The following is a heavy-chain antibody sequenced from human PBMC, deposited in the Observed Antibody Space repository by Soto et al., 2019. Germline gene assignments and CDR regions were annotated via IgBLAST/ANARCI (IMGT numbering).Heavy chain of an antibody. Sequence: SETMSLTCVVSGGSLSDYVVSWIRQPPGMALEWIGEINHLGSINYNPSLKSRVTMSVDTSKNQFSLTLNSVTAADTATYYCARGGISHWAYFYYMDVWDRGTTVTVSS. CDR1: GGSLSDYV. J-gene: IGHJ6*03. CDR3: ARGGISHWAYFYYMDV. CDR2: INHLGSI. D-gene: IGHD2-21*01. V-gene: IGHV4-34*01.